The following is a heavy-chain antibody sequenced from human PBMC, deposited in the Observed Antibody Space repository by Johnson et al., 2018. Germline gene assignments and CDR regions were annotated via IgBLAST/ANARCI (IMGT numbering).Heavy chain of an antibody. CDR3: AKDSGDNKGPQKLTPECFQH. D-gene: IGHD1-26*01. CDR2: ISYDGSNK. J-gene: IGHJ1*01. CDR1: GFTFSTYG. V-gene: IGHV3-30*18. Sequence: QVQLVQSGGGVVQPGRSLKLSCAASGFTFSTYGMYWVRHAPGKGLEWVAVISYDGSNKYYADSVKGRFTISRDNSKNTLYLRLNSLRAEDTAVYYCAKDSGDNKGPQKLTPECFQHWGQGTLVSVSS.